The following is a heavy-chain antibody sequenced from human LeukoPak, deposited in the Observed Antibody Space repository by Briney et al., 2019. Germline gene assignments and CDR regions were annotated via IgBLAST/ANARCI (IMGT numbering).Heavy chain of an antibody. D-gene: IGHD1-26*01. CDR1: GGSISGYY. Sequence: PSETLSLTCTVSGGSISGYYWSWIRQPAGKGLEWIGRIYTSGSTNYNPSLKSRVTMSVDTSKNQFSLKLSSVTAADTAVYYCARDQVGAPNKALDIWGQGTMVTVSS. J-gene: IGHJ3*02. CDR3: ARDQVGAPNKALDI. V-gene: IGHV4-4*07. CDR2: IYTSGST.